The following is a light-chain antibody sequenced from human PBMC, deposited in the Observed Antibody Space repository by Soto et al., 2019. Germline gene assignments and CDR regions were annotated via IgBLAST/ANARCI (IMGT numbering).Light chain of an antibody. V-gene: IGKV3-11*01. Sequence: IVLSQSPASLSLSPGERATLSCRASQSVDSYLVWYQQKPGQAPRLLIFVASNRATGIPARFSGSGSGTDFTLTINSLEPEDVAVYYCQQRDSWPITFGQGTRLEIK. CDR1: QSVDSY. J-gene: IGKJ5*01. CDR2: VAS. CDR3: QQRDSWPIT.